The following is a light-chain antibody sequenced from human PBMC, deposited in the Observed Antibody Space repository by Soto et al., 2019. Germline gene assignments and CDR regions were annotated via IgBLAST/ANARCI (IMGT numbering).Light chain of an antibody. CDR2: EVN. J-gene: IGLJ1*01. V-gene: IGLV2-14*01. CDR1: LSDIGDSNF. Sequence: QCVLAAPASLSGCPGQPVTISCTGPLSDIGDSNFISWYQHSPGKAPRLLIYEVNNRPSGVSRRFSGSKAGNTASLTISGLLEDDEADYFCASFRSGTLLVFGSGTKVTV. CDR3: ASFRSGTLLV.